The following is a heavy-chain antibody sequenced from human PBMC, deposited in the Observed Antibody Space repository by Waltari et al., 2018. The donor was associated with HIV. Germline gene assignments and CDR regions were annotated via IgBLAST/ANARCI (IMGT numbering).Heavy chain of an antibody. V-gene: IGHV3-48*03. CDR3: AKAVGDTSGRYWGGDV. CDR1: GFTFSTYE. Sequence: EVQLVESGGGLVQPGGSLRLSCAGSGFTFSTYELTWVRQAPGKGLEWISYISAGGTKYYADSVKGRFSISRDNAKNSLYLQMNSLRAEDTAVYYCAKAVGDTSGRYWGGDVWGQGTTVTVSS. CDR2: ISAGGTK. J-gene: IGHJ6*02. D-gene: IGHD6-19*01.